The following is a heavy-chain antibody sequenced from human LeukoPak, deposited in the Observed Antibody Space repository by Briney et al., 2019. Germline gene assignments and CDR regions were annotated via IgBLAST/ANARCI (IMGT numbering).Heavy chain of an antibody. D-gene: IGHD4-17*01. Sequence: PGGSLRLSCAASGFTFSSYSMNWVRQAPGKGLEWVSSISSSSSYIYYADSVKGRFTISRDNAKNSLYLQMNSLRAEDTAVYYCARDTDYGDYGFDYWGQGTLVTVSS. CDR2: ISSSSSYI. V-gene: IGHV3-21*01. CDR1: GFTFSSYS. J-gene: IGHJ4*02. CDR3: ARDTDYGDYGFDY.